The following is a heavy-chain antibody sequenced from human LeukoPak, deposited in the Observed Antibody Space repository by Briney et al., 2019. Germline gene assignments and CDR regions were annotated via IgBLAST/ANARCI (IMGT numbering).Heavy chain of an antibody. V-gene: IGHV4-30-2*01. CDR2: VYHSGST. CDR1: GGSISSGGYS. J-gene: IGHJ2*01. D-gene: IGHD5-12*01. CDR3: ARDQVARHGGYSGYDSIWYFDL. Sequence: SETLSLTCAVSGGSISSGGYSWSWIRQPPGKGLEWIGYVYHSGSTYYNPSLKSRVTISVDRSKNQFSLKLSSVTAADTAVYYCARDQVARHGGYSGYDSIWYFDLWGRGTLVTVSS.